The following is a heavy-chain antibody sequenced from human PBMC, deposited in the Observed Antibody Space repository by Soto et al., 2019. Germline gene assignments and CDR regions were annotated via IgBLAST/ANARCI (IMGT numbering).Heavy chain of an antibody. D-gene: IGHD3-22*01. CDR1: GYTFTSYG. CDR3: ARAPSPAYYDRSGLDAFDI. J-gene: IGHJ3*02. CDR2: ISAYNGNT. V-gene: IGHV1-18*01. Sequence: QVQLVQSGAEVKKPGASVKVSCKASGYTFTSYGISWVRQAPGQGLEWMGWISAYNGNTNYAQKLQGRVTMTTDTSTSTAYMELRSLRSDDTAVYYCARAPSPAYYDRSGLDAFDIWGQGTMVTVSS.